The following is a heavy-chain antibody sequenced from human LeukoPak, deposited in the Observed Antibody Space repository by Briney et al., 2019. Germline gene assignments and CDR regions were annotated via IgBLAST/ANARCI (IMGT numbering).Heavy chain of an antibody. V-gene: IGHV3-23*01. CDR1: GFTFSSYA. Sequence: GGSLRLSCAASGFTFSSYAMNWVRQAPGEGLEWVSAISGSGGSTYYADSVKGRFTISRDNSKNTLYLQMNSLRAEDTAVYYCAKGTDYISRYYFDYWGQGTLVTVSS. CDR3: AKGTDYISRYYFDY. CDR2: ISGSGGST. D-gene: IGHD4-11*01. J-gene: IGHJ4*02.